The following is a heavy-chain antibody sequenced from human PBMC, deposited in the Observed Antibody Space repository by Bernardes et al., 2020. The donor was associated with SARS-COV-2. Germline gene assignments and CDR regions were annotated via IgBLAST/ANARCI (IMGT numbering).Heavy chain of an antibody. V-gene: IGHV1-18*04. D-gene: IGHD3-22*01. CDR1: GYTFTSYG. CDR3: ARFPYPYYYDSSGFNWFDP. J-gene: IGHJ5*02. Sequence: ASVKVSCKASGYTFTSYGISWVRQAPGQGLEWMGWISAYNGNTNYAQKLQGRVTMTTDTSTSTAYMELRSLRSDDTAVYYCARFPYPYYYDSSGFNWFDPWGQGTLVTGSS. CDR2: ISAYNGNT.